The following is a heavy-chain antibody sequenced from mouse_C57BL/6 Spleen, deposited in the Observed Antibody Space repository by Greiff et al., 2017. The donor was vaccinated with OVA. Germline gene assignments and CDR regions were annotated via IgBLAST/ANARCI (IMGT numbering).Heavy chain of an antibody. D-gene: IGHD1-1*01. CDR3: ARVGTTVVAKDYFDY. J-gene: IGHJ2*01. CDR2: IHPNSGST. V-gene: IGHV1-64*01. CDR1: GYTFTSYW. Sequence: QVQLQQPGAELVKPGASVKLSCKASGYTFTSYWMHWVKQRPGQGLEWIGMIHPNSGSTNYNEKFKSKATLTVDKSSSTAYMQLSSLTSEDSAVYSWARVGTTVVAKDYFDYWGQGTTLTVSS.